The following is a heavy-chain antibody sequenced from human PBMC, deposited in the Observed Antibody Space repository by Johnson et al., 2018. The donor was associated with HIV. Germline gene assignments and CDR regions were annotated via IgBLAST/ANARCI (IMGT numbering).Heavy chain of an antibody. CDR2: ISYDETNK. J-gene: IGHJ3*02. CDR1: GFTFSDHA. CDR3: AREGEGRAFDI. V-gene: IGHV3-30*04. D-gene: IGHD1-26*01. Sequence: QVQLVESGGGVVQPGGSLRLSCVASGFTFSDHAMHWVRQAPGKGLEWVAVISYDETNKFYADTVKGRFTISRDNSKNTLYLQMNSLRAEDTAVYYCAREGEGRAFDIWGQGTMVTVSS.